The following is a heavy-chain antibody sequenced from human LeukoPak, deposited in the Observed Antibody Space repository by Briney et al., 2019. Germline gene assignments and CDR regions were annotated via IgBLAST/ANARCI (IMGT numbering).Heavy chain of an antibody. CDR3: ARVKTPNYYYGSGTRWFDP. CDR2: INHSGST. CDR1: GGSFSGYY. D-gene: IGHD3-10*01. Sequence: SETLSLTCAVYGGSFSGYYWSWIRQPPGKGLEWIGEINHSGSTNYNPSLKSRVTISVDTPKNQFSLKLSSVTAADTAVYYCARVKTPNYYYGSGTRWFDPWGQGTLVTVSS. J-gene: IGHJ5*02. V-gene: IGHV4-34*01.